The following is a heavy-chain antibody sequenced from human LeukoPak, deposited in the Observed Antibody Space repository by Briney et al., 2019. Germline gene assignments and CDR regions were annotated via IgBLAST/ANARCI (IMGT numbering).Heavy chain of an antibody. CDR2: INHSGST. J-gene: IGHJ1*01. D-gene: IGHD6-13*01. CDR1: GGSFSGYY. CDR3: ARVDSSSWYNMYFQH. Sequence: SETLSLTCAVYGGSFSGYYWSWIRQPPGKGLEWIGEINHSGSTNYNPSLKSRVTISVDTSKNQFSLKLSSVTAADTAVYYCARVDSSSWYNMYFQHWGQGTLVTVSS. V-gene: IGHV4-34*01.